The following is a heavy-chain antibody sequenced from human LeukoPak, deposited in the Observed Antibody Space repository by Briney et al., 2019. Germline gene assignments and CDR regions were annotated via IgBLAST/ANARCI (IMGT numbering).Heavy chain of an antibody. Sequence: PGGSLRLSCAASGFTFSNAWMSWVRQAPGKGLEWVGRIKRKTDGGTTDYAAPVKGRFTISRDDSKNTLYLQMNSLKTEDTAVYYCTTPTYDYVWGSYQNWGQGTLVTVSS. V-gene: IGHV3-15*01. CDR2: IKRKTDGGTT. J-gene: IGHJ4*02. D-gene: IGHD3-16*02. CDR1: GFTFSNAW. CDR3: TTPTYDYVWGSYQN.